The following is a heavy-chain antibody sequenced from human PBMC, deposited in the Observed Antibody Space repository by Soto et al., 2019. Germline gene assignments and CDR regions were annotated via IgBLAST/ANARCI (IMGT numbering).Heavy chain of an antibody. CDR3: ARDKPRFNTVTTNYYYYYGMDV. D-gene: IGHD4-4*01. Sequence: ASVKVSCKASGYTFTIYGISWVRQAPGQGLEWMGWISAYNGNTNYAQKLQGRVTMTTDTSTSTAYMELRSLRSDDTAVYYCARDKPRFNTVTTNYYYYYGMDVWGQGTTVTVSS. CDR2: ISAYNGNT. J-gene: IGHJ6*02. CDR1: GYTFTIYG. V-gene: IGHV1-18*01.